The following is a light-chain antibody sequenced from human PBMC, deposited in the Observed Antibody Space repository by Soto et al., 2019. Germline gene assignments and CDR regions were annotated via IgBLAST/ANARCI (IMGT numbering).Light chain of an antibody. Sequence: QSALTQPPSASGSPGQSVTISCTGTSSDVGGYNHVSWYQQHPGKAPKLMIYEVTKQPSGVPDRFAGSKSGNTASLTVSGLQAEDEADYYCSSYADNSNFYVFGTGTKLTVL. CDR2: EVT. CDR3: SSYADNSNFYV. J-gene: IGLJ1*01. V-gene: IGLV2-8*01. CDR1: SSDVGGYNH.